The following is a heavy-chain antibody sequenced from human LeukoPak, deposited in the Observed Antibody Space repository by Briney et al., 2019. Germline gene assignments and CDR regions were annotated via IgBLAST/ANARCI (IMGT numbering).Heavy chain of an antibody. Sequence: GGSLRLSCAASGFTFSSYSMNWVRQAPGKGLEWVSSISSSSSYIYYADSVKGRFTISRDNSKNTLYLQMNSLRSEDTAVYYCARRWFFDYWGQGTLVTVSS. J-gene: IGHJ4*02. D-gene: IGHD3-9*01. CDR1: GFTFSSYS. CDR3: ARRWFFDY. CDR2: ISSSSSYI. V-gene: IGHV3-21*01.